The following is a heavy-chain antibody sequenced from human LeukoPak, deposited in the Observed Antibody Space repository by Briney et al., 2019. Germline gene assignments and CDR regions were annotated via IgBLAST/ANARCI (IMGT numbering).Heavy chain of an antibody. J-gene: IGHJ4*02. CDR3: ARSRGVKKEFDY. CDR1: GFTFSSYS. CDR2: ISSSSSYI. Sequence: GGSLRLSCAASGFTFSSYSMNWVRQAPGKGLESVSSISSSSSYIYYADSVKGRFTISRDNAKNSLYLQMNSLRAEDTAVYYCARSRGVKKEFDYWGQGTLLTVSS. V-gene: IGHV3-21*01. D-gene: IGHD3-10*01.